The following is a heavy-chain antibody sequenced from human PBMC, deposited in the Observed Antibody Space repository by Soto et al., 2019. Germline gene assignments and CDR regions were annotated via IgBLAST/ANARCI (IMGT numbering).Heavy chain of an antibody. Sequence: SETLSLTCAVSGVSLTSGNWWTWVRQSPQRGLEYIGEIFHDGTANYYPSFERRVAMSVDTSRNQFSLKLTSVTAADTAVYSCARLVYDTRLNYMYFDFWGPGTLVT. CDR2: IFHDGTA. CDR3: ARLVYDTRLNYMYFDF. J-gene: IGHJ4*02. D-gene: IGHD3-10*01. CDR1: GVSLTSGNW. V-gene: IGHV4-4*02.